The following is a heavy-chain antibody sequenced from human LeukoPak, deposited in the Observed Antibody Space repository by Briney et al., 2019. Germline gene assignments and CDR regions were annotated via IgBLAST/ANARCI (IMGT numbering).Heavy chain of an antibody. V-gene: IGHV3-30-3*01. Sequence: GRSLRLSCVASGFTFSSYAMDWVRPAPGKGLEGVAVISYDGSNKYYADSVKGRFTISRDNSKNTLYLQMNSLRAEDTAVYYCARGKAAAGDYFDYWGQGTLVTVSS. CDR1: GFTFSSYA. D-gene: IGHD6-13*01. J-gene: IGHJ4*02. CDR3: ARGKAAAGDYFDY. CDR2: ISYDGSNK.